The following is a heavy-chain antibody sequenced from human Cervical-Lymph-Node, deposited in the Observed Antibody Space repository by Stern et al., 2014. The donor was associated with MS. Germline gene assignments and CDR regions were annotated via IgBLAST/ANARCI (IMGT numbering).Heavy chain of an antibody. J-gene: IGHJ6*02. Sequence: QVQLVQSGAEVKKPGSSGKVSCKASGGTFSSYAISWVRQAPGQGLEWMGGIIPIFGTANYAQKFQGRVTITADESTSTAYMELSSLRSEDTAVYYCARAAHSSSWYPTGYYGMDVWGQGTTVTVSS. CDR3: ARAAHSSSWYPTGYYGMDV. CDR1: GGTFSSYA. D-gene: IGHD6-13*01. V-gene: IGHV1-69*01. CDR2: IIPIFGTA.